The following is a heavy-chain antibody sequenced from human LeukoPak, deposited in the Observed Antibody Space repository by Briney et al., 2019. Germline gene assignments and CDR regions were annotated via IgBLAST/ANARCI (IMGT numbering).Heavy chain of an antibody. CDR3: ATSGGTSGPERVY. Sequence: ASVKVSCKASGYTFTSYGISWVRQAPGQGLEWMGWINPKSGGTNYAQKFQGRVTMTRDTSISTAYMEVSRMTSDDTAVYYCATSGGTSGPERVYWGQGTLVTAS. D-gene: IGHD2-8*01. J-gene: IGHJ4*02. V-gene: IGHV1-2*02. CDR1: GYTFTSYG. CDR2: INPKSGGT.